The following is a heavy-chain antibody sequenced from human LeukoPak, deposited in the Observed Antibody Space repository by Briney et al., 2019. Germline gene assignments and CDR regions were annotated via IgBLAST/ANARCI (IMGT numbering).Heavy chain of an antibody. CDR1: GYTFTSYW. CDR3: ARGSGSYPNYYYYGMGV. Sequence: GESLKISCKGSGYTFTSYWIGWVRQKPGKGLEWMGIIYPSDSDTRYSPSFQGQVAISADKSISAAYLQWSSLKASDTAMYYCARGSGSYPNYYYYGMGVWGQGTTVTVSS. CDR2: IYPSDSDT. V-gene: IGHV5-51*01. D-gene: IGHD1-26*01. J-gene: IGHJ6*02.